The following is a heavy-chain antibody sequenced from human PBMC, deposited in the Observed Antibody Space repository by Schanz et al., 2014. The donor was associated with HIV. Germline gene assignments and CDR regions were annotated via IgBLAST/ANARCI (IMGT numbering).Heavy chain of an antibody. CDR2: ISYDGRNK. CDR1: GFTFYTYA. J-gene: IGHJ6*02. Sequence: VQLLESGGGLVQPGKSLRLSCAASGFTFYTYAMTWVRQAPGKGLEWVAVISYDGRNKYFGHSVKGRFTISRDNSKNTLYLQVKSLRAEDTAVYYCAKDRLHPGNGMDVWGQGTTVTVSS. CDR3: AKDRLHPGNGMDV. V-gene: IGHV3-30*18. D-gene: IGHD4-4*01.